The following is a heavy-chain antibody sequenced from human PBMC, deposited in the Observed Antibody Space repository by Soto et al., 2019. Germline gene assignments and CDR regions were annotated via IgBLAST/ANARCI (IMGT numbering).Heavy chain of an antibody. V-gene: IGHV3-48*02. CDR1: GFTFIKYR. CDR2: ISYSGETK. CDR3: VRGVVVVVGSTAENFDH. D-gene: IGHD2-15*01. Sequence: HPGRSLRLSCVTSGFTFIKYRMNWVRQAPGKGLEWVSYISYSGETKYHADSLKGRYAISRDDAKNSVYLQMNSLRDEDTAFYYCVRGVVVVVGSTAENFDHWGQGTLVTV. J-gene: IGHJ4*02.